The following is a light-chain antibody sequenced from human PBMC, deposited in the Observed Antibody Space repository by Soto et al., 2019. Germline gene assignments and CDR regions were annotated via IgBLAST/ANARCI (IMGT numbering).Light chain of an antibody. J-gene: IGLJ2*01. Sequence: QSVLTQPPSVSAAPGQKVTISCSGSSSNIGNNYVSWYQQLPGTAPKLLIYDSNKRPSGIPGRFSGSKSGTSATLGITGLQTGDEADYYCGTWDSSLSAVVFGGGTKLTVL. V-gene: IGLV1-51*01. CDR2: DSN. CDR1: SSNIGNNY. CDR3: GTWDSSLSAVV.